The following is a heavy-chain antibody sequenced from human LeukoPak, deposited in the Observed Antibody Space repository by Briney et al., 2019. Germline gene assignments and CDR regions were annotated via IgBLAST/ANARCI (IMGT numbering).Heavy chain of an antibody. J-gene: IGHJ5*02. CDR1: GYTFTSYD. CDR2: MNPNSGDT. Sequence: ASVKVSCKASGYTFTSYDINWVRQATGQGLEWMGWMNPNSGDTGYAQKFQGRVTITRNTSISTAYMELSSLRSEDTAVYHCARTRSGYYPMDPWGQGTLVTVSS. D-gene: IGHD3-22*01. V-gene: IGHV1-8*03. CDR3: ARTRSGYYPMDP.